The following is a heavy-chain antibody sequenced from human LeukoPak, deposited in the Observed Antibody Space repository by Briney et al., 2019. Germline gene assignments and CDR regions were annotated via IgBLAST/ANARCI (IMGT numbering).Heavy chain of an antibody. CDR2: ISWNSGSI. CDR3: ARDERYNWAKDY. CDR1: GFTFDDYA. Sequence: PGRSLRLSCAASGFTFDDYAMHWVRQAPGKGLEWVSGISWNSGSIGYADSVKGRFTISRDNAKNSLYLQMNSLRAEDTAVYYCARDERYNWAKDYWGQGTLVTVSS. V-gene: IGHV3-9*01. D-gene: IGHD1-1*01. J-gene: IGHJ4*02.